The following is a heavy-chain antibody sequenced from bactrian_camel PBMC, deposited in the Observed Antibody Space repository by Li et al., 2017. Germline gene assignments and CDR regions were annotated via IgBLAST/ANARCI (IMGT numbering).Heavy chain of an antibody. CDR1: GSRYIGNC. D-gene: IGHD2*01. CDR2: TIDVYGIT. Sequence: VQLVESGGGSVQAGGSLRLSCAASGSRYIGNCMAWFRQAPGKEREGVATIDVYGITRYADSVRGRFAISKDNANNTLWLQMDSLKPEDTAMYYCAAELAPCRHISGVASAFYWGLGTQVTVS. J-gene: IGHJ4*01. CDR3: AAELAPCRHISGVASAFY. V-gene: IGHV3S26*01.